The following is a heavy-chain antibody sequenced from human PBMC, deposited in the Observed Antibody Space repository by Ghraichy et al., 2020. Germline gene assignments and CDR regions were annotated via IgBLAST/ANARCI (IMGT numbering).Heavy chain of an antibody. CDR2: ISGSGGST. V-gene: IGHV3-23*01. J-gene: IGHJ6*03. Sequence: GESLNISCAASGFTFSSYAMSWVRQAPGKGLEWVSAISGSGGSTYYADSVKGRFTISRDNSKNTLYLQMNSLRAEDTAVYYCASRVGYCSGGSCLWDYYYMDVWGKGTTVTVSS. CDR3: ASRVGYCSGGSCLWDYYYMDV. CDR1: GFTFSSYA. D-gene: IGHD2-15*01.